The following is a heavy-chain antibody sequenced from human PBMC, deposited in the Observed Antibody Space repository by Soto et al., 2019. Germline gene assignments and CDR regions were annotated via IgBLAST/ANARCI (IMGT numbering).Heavy chain of an antibody. CDR1: GYTFPSYA. Sequence: ASVKVSCKASGYTFPSYAMHWVRQAPGQRLEWMGWINAGNGNTKYSQKFQGRVTITRDTSASTAYMELSSLRSEDTAVYYCARGCSSTSCYSPSPLFDPWGQGTLVTVSS. V-gene: IGHV1-3*01. J-gene: IGHJ5*02. CDR3: ARGCSSTSCYSPSPLFDP. CDR2: INAGNGNT. D-gene: IGHD2-2*01.